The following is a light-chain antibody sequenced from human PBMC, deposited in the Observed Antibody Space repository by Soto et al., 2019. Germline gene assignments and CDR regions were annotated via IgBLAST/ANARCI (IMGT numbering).Light chain of an antibody. CDR3: CSYAGDYTWV. CDR2: DVR. V-gene: IGLV2-11*01. Sequence: QSALTQPRSVSGSPGQSVTISCTGTSSDVGGHDHVSWSQHHPGKAPKGLIYDVRKRPSGVPDRFSGSKSGNTASLTISGLQADDEADYYCCSYAGDYTWVFGGGTKLTVL. J-gene: IGLJ3*02. CDR1: SSDVGGHDH.